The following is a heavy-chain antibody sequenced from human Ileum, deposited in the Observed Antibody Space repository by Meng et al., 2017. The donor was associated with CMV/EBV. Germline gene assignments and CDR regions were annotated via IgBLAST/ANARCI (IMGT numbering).Heavy chain of an antibody. D-gene: IGHD3-16*01. Sequence: GESLKISCAASRFTFSDYFMSWIRQAPGKGLEWLSYISNSGSSIYYADSVKGRFTISRDNAKNSLYLQMNSLRADDTAVYYCARRGDYFDSWGQGTLVTVSS. CDR1: RFTFSDYF. CDR3: ARRGDYFDS. V-gene: IGHV3-11*04. CDR2: ISNSGSSI. J-gene: IGHJ4*02.